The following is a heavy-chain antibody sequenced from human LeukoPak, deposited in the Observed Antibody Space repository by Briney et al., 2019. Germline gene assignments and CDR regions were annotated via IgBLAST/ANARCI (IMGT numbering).Heavy chain of an antibody. V-gene: IGHV2-5*01. Sequence: SGPTLVKPTQTLTLTCTFSGFSLGTSGVGVGWIRQPPGKALEWLALIYWNDDKRYSPSLKSRLTITKDTSKNQVVLTMTNMDPVDTATYYCAHRPRKITMVRGVSDYYFDYWGQGTLVTVSS. D-gene: IGHD3-10*01. CDR3: AHRPRKITMVRGVSDYYFDY. CDR1: GFSLGTSGVG. CDR2: IYWNDDK. J-gene: IGHJ4*02.